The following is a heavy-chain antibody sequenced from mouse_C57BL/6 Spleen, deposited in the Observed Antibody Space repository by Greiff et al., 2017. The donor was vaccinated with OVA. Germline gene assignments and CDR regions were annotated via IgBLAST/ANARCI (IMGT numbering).Heavy chain of an antibody. J-gene: IGHJ3*01. D-gene: IGHD1-1*01. CDR3: VRHAADYGTPFAY. V-gene: IGHV10-1*01. CDR1: GFSFNTYA. CDR2: IRSKSNNYAT. Sequence: EVQVVESGGGLVQPKGSLKLSCAASGFSFNTYAMNWVRQAPGKGLEWVARIRSKSNNYATYYADSVKDRFTISRDDSESMLYLQMNNLKTEDTAMYYCVRHAADYGTPFAYWGQGTLVTVSA.